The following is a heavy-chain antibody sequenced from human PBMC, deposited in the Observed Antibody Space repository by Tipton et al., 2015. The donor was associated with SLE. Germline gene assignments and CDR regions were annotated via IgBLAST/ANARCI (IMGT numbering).Heavy chain of an antibody. D-gene: IGHD1-26*01. CDR2: IIHSGVT. V-gene: IGHV4-34*12. Sequence: TLSLTCAVYGESFNGYFWTWIRQPPGKGLEWIAEIIHSGVTNYNPSLRSRVTISVDMSKNQVSLKLSSVTAADTAVYYCARDGLEGGFDYWGQGTLVTVSS. CDR3: ARDGLEGGFDY. J-gene: IGHJ4*02. CDR1: GESFNGYF.